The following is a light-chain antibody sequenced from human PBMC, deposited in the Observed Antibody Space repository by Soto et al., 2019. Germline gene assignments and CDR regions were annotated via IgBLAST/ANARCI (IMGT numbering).Light chain of an antibody. J-gene: IGKJ5*01. CDR1: QGISSY. Sequence: DIQMTQSPSSLSASVGDRVTITCRASQGISSYLAWYQQKLGKVPKLLISAASTLKSGVPSRFSDSGSGTDFTLTISSLQPEVVATYYCQKYSSVITFGQGTRLEIK. CDR2: AAS. V-gene: IGKV1-27*01. CDR3: QKYSSVIT.